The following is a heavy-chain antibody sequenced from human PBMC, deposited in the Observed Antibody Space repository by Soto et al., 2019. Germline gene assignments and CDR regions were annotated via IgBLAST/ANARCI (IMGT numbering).Heavy chain of an antibody. CDR1: GCSISSDGYY. Sequence: PSETLSPTCTFSGCSISSDGYYWTWIRQHPGKGLEWIGYIYYSGSTYYNPSLKSRITISVDTSKNQFSLRLSSVTAADTAVYYCARIVRTLAVSGDFDYWGQGTLVTVSS. J-gene: IGHJ4*02. D-gene: IGHD2-15*01. CDR2: IYYSGST. CDR3: ARIVRTLAVSGDFDY. V-gene: IGHV4-31*03.